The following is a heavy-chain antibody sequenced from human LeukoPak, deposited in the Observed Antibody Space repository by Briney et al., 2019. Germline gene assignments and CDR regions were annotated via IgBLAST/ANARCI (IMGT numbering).Heavy chain of an antibody. CDR3: AKDRAITMVRGVIADFDY. Sequence: GGSLRLSCAASGFTFSSYAMSWVRQAPGKGLEWVSAISGSGGSTYYADSVKGRFTISRDNSKNTLYLRMNSLRAEDTAVYYCAKDRAITMVRGVIADFDYWGQGTLVTVSS. CDR2: ISGSGGST. D-gene: IGHD3-10*01. J-gene: IGHJ4*02. CDR1: GFTFSSYA. V-gene: IGHV3-23*01.